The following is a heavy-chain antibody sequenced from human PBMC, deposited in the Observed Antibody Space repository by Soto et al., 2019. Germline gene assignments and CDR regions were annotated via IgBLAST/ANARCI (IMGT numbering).Heavy chain of an antibody. CDR1: GGTFSSYA. V-gene: IGHV1-69*13. CDR2: IIPIFGTA. D-gene: IGHD6-6*01. J-gene: IGHJ6*02. Sequence: SVKVSCKASGGTFSSYAISWVRQAPGQGLEWVGGIIPIFGTANYAQKFQGRVTITADESTSTAYMELSSLRSEDTAVYYCARKSIAARGYYYYYYGMDVWGQGTTVTVSS. CDR3: ARKSIAARGYYYYYYGMDV.